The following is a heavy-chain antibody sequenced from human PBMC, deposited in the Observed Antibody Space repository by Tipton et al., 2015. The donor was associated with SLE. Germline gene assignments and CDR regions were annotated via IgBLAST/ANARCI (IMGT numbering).Heavy chain of an antibody. Sequence: GLVKPSDTLSLTYAVSGYSISSGYYWGWIRQPPGKGLEWIGTIYHTGNIYYNPSLKSRVTMSVDTGKNQFSLKLTSVTAADTAVYYCARLRILKGDYGSGSPDIWGQGTMVTVSS. CDR2: IYHTGNI. J-gene: IGHJ3*02. CDR1: GYSISSGYY. CDR3: ARLRILKGDYGSGSPDI. V-gene: IGHV4-38-2*01. D-gene: IGHD3-10*01.